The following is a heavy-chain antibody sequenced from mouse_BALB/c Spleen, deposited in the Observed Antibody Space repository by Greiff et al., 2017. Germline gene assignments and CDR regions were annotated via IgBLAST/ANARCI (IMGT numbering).Heavy chain of an antibody. CDR3: ARGGRYDEGYAMDY. CDR1: GYTFTSYT. Sequence: QVQLKQSGAELARPGASVKMSCKASGYTFTSYTMHWVKQRPGQGLEWIGYINPSSGYTNYNQKFKDKATLTADKSSSTAYMQLSSLTSEDSAVYYCARGGRYDEGYAMDYWGQGTSVTVSS. V-gene: IGHV1-4*01. J-gene: IGHJ4*01. CDR2: INPSSGYT. D-gene: IGHD2-14*01.